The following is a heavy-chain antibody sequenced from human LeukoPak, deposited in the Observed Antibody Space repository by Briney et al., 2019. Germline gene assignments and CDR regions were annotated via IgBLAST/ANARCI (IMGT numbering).Heavy chain of an antibody. Sequence: GASVTVSCKASGYTFTSYYMHWVRQAPGQGLEWMGIINPSGGSTSYAQKFQGRVTMTRDMSTSTVYMELSGLRSEDTAVYYCARASGETYYYDSSGYHAFDIWGQGTMVTVSS. CDR1: GYTFTSYY. CDR3: ARASGETYYYDSSGYHAFDI. CDR2: INPSGGST. J-gene: IGHJ3*02. V-gene: IGHV1-46*01. D-gene: IGHD3-22*01.